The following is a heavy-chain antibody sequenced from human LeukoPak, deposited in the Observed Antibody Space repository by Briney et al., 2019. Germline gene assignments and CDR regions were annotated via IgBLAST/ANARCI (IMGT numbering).Heavy chain of an antibody. V-gene: IGHV3-74*01. CDR1: GFTFTDHW. CDR2: IRSDGRDT. D-gene: IGHD3-22*01. J-gene: IGHJ4*02. CDR3: AREGTYYYDSIWSNDKALDY. Sequence: GGSLRLSCAASGFTFTDHWMHWVRQAPGKGLVWVSRIRSDGRDTNYADSVKGRFTISRDNAKNTLYLQMNSLRAEDTAVYYCAREGTYYYDSIWSNDKALDYWGQGTLVTVSS.